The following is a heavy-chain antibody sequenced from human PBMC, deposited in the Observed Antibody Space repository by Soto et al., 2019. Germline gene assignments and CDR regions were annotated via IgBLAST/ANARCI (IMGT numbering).Heavy chain of an antibody. Sequence: SVKVSCKASGGTFSSYAISWVRQAPGQGLEWMGGIIPIFGTANYAQKFQGRVTITADESTSTAYMEQSSLRSEDTAVYYCARGLGTVDGDYGYWGQGTLVTVSS. CDR3: ARGLGTVDGDYGY. D-gene: IGHD4-17*01. V-gene: IGHV1-69*13. CDR1: GGTFSSYA. J-gene: IGHJ4*02. CDR2: IIPIFGTA.